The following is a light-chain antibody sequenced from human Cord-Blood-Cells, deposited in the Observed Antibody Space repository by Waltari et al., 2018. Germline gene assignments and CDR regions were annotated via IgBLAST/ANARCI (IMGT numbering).Light chain of an antibody. Sequence: QTVVTQEPSFSVSPGGAVTLTCGLSAGSVSTSYYPRWYQHTPGQAPRTLIYSTNTRSSGVPDRFSGSILGNKAALTITGAQADDESDYYCVLYMGSGIWVFGGGTKLTVL. CDR1: AGSVSTSYY. J-gene: IGLJ3*02. V-gene: IGLV8-61*01. CDR2: STN. CDR3: VLYMGSGIWV.